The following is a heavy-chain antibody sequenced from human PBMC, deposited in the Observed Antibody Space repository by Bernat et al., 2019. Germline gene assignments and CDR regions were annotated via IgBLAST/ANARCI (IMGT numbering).Heavy chain of an antibody. V-gene: IGHV3-23*04. J-gene: IGHJ4*02. Sequence: EVQLVKSGGGLVQPGGSLRLSCAASGFTFSNYAMSWVRQAPGKGLEWVSAITASGGDTYHSASVKGRFTISRDNSKNTLYLQMNSLRAEDTAVYYCAKGSSVARPYYFDFWGQGSLVIVS. CDR1: GFTFSNYA. D-gene: IGHD6-6*01. CDR3: AKGSSVARPYYFDF. CDR2: ITASGGDT.